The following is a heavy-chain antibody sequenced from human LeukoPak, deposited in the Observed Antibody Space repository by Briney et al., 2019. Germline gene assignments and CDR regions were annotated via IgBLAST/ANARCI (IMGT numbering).Heavy chain of an antibody. V-gene: IGHV4-4*07. CDR2: IYTSGST. CDR1: GGSISSYY. CDR3: AREVNLRFLEWLIDY. Sequence: SETLSLTCTVSGGSISSYYWSWIRQPAGKGLEWIGRIYTSGSTNYNPSLKSRVTMSVDTSKNQFPLKLSSVTAADTAVYYCAREVNLRFLEWLIDYWGQGTLVTVSS. J-gene: IGHJ4*02. D-gene: IGHD3-3*01.